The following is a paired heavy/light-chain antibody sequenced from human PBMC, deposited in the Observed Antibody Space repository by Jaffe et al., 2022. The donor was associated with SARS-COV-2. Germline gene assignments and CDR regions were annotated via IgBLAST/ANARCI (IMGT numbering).Light chain of an antibody. V-gene: IGKV4-1*01. CDR1: QSVLHSSNNKNY. Sequence: DIVMTQSPDSLAVSLGERATINCKSSQSVLHSSNNKNYLAWYQQKPGQPPKLLIYWASTRESGVPDRFSGSGSGTDFTLTISSLQAEDVAVYYCQQYYSNPLTFGGGTKVERK. CDR3: QQYYSNPLT. CDR2: WAS. J-gene: IGKJ4*01.
Heavy chain of an antibody. CDR1: GYTFTDYA. CDR2: INAGNGDT. J-gene: IGHJ5*02. V-gene: IGHV1-3*01. CDR3: ARVARTIAATGMLDWFDP. Sequence: QVQLVQSGAEVKKPGASVKVSCKASGYTFTDYAMHWVRQAPGQRLEWMGWINAGNGDTRYSQNFQGRVTITRDTSASTAYMELSSLSSEDTSVYYCARVARTIAATGMLDWFDPWGQGTLVTVSS. D-gene: IGHD6-13*01.